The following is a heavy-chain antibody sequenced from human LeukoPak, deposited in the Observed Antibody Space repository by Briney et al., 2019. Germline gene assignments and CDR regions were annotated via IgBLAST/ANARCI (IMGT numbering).Heavy chain of an antibody. CDR1: GGSISSSSYY. Sequence: SETLSLTCTVSGGSISSSSYYWGWIRQPPGKGLEWIGSIYYSGSTYYNPSLKSRVTISVDTSKNQFSLKLSSVTAADTAVYYCARVVAVPRVPFDYWGQGTLVTVSS. J-gene: IGHJ4*02. V-gene: IGHV4-39*07. D-gene: IGHD2-2*01. CDR2: IYYSGST. CDR3: ARVVAVPRVPFDY.